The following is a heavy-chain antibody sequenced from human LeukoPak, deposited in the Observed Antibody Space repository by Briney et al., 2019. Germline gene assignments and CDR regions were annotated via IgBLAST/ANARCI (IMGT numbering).Heavy chain of an antibody. CDR3: AQTYRYGDYPGY. V-gene: IGHV4-34*01. Sequence: SETLSLTCAVYGGSFSGYYWSWIRQPPGKGLEWIGEINHSGSTNYDPSLKSRVTISVDTSKNQFSLKLSSVTAADTAVYYCAQTYRYGDYPGYWGQGTLVTVSS. CDR1: GGSFSGYY. D-gene: IGHD4-17*01. J-gene: IGHJ4*02. CDR2: INHSGST.